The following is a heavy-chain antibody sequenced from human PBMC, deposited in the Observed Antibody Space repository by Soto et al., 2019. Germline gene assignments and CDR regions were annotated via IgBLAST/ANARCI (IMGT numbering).Heavy chain of an antibody. CDR1: GYNFINHW. D-gene: IGHD3-9*01. Sequence: GESLKISCKGSGYNFINHWIAWVRQMPGKGLEWMGIVYPDESDTRYSPSFQGQVTISADKSISTAYLQWSSLKASDTAMYYCARLTYYDILDVRRYYGMDFWGQGTTVTVSS. V-gene: IGHV5-51*01. CDR3: ARLTYYDILDVRRYYGMDF. J-gene: IGHJ6*02. CDR2: VYPDESDT.